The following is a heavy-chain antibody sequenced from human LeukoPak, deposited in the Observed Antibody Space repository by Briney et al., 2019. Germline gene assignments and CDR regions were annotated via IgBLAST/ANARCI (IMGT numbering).Heavy chain of an antibody. V-gene: IGHV1-18*01. CDR1: GCTFTSYG. CDR3: ARVPGGSSDWFDP. J-gene: IGHJ5*02. CDR2: ISAYNGNT. D-gene: IGHD2-15*01. Sequence: ASVKVSCKASGCTFTSYGVTWVRQAPGQGLEWMGWISAYNGNTNYAQRLQGRVTMTTDTSTSTAYMELRSLRSDDTAVYYCARVPGGSSDWFDPWGQGTLVTVSS.